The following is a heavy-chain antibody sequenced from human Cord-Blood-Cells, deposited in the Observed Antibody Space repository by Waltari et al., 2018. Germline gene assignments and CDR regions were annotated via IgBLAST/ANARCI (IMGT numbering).Heavy chain of an antibody. CDR1: GYTFTGHY. V-gene: IGHV1-2*02. J-gene: IGHJ2*01. D-gene: IGHD7-27*01. Sequence: QVQLVQSGAEVKKHGASVKVSCKASGYTFTGHYMSWVRQAPGQGLEWMGWINPNSGGTNYAQKFQGRVTMTRDTSISTAYMELSRLRSDDTAVYYCAVSNWGEDGYFDLWGRGTLVTVSS. CDR3: AVSNWGEDGYFDL. CDR2: INPNSGGT.